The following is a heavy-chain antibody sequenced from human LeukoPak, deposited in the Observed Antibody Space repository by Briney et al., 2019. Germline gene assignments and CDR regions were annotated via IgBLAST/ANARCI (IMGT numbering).Heavy chain of an antibody. V-gene: IGHV1-24*01. CDR2: FDPEDGET. J-gene: IGHJ5*02. CDR3: AKQVYSYGYWGTRWFDP. Sequence: ASVKVSCKVSGYTLTELSMHWVRQAPGKGLEWMGGFDPEDGETIYAQKFQGRVTMTEDTSTDTAYMELSSLRSEDTAVYYCAKQVYSYGYWGTRWFDPWGQGTLVTVSS. D-gene: IGHD5-18*01. CDR1: GYTLTELS.